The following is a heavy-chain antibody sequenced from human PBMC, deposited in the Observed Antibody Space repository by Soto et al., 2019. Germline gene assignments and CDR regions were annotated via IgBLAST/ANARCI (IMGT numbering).Heavy chain of an antibody. J-gene: IGHJ3*02. V-gene: IGHV1-8*01. CDR2: MNPNSGNT. CDR3: ARVMGAVAGNVCYAFDI. CDR1: GYTFTSYD. D-gene: IGHD6-19*01. Sequence: ASVKVSCKASGYTFTSYDINWVRQATGQGLEWMGWMNPNSGNTGYAQKFQGRVTMTRNTSISTAYMELSSLRSEDTAVYYCARVMGAVAGNVCYAFDIWGQGTMVTV.